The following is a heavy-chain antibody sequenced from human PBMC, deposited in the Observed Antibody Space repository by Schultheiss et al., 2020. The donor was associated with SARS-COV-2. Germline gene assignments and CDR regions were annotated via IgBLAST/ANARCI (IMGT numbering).Heavy chain of an antibody. J-gene: IGHJ4*02. CDR3: AKSAGLAAAGPFDY. CDR1: GFTFSSYA. D-gene: IGHD6-13*01. V-gene: IGHV3-30-3*02. Sequence: GGSLRLSCAASGFTFSSYAMHWVRQAPGKGLEWVAVISYDGSNKYYADSVKGRFTISRDNSKNTLYLQMNSLRAEDTAVYYCAKSAGLAAAGPFDYWGQGTLVTVSS. CDR2: ISYDGSNK.